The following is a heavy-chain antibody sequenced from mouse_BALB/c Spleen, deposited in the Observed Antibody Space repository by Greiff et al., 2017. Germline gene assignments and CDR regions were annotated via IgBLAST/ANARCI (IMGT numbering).Heavy chain of an antibody. CDR1: GFTFSSFG. J-gene: IGHJ4*01. Sequence: DVMLVESGGGLVQPGGSRKLSCAASGFTFSSFGMHWVRQAPEKGLEWVAYISSGSSTIYYADTVKGRFTISRDNPKNTLFLQMTSLRSEDTAMYYCARWATMITTRAMDYWGQGTSVTVSS. CDR3: ARWATMITTRAMDY. CDR2: ISSGSSTI. V-gene: IGHV5-17*02. D-gene: IGHD2-4*01.